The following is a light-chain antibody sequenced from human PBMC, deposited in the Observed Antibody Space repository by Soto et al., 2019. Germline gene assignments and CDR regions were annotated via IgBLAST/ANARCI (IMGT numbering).Light chain of an antibody. CDR2: DAS. Sequence: QMTTSPSTLSASVRHSVTITCRASQSISTWLAWYQQKPGKAPKLLIYDASSLESGVPSRFSGSGSGTDFTLTISSLQPEDFATYYCQQANSFPITFGQGTRLEIK. CDR1: QSISTW. J-gene: IGKJ5*01. V-gene: IGKV1-5*01. CDR3: QQANSFPIT.